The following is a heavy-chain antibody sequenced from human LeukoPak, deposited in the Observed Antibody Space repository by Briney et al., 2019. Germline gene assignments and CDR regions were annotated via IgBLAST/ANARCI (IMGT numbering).Heavy chain of an antibody. V-gene: IGHV3-21*01. Sequence: GGSLRLSCAASGFTFSSYSMNWVRQAPGKGLEWVLSISSSSSYIYYADSVKGRFTISRDNAKNSLYLQMNSLRAEDTAVYYCARDRGYSYASFDYWGQGTLVTVSS. J-gene: IGHJ4*02. CDR1: GFTFSSYS. CDR2: ISSSSSYI. CDR3: ARDRGYSYASFDY. D-gene: IGHD5-18*01.